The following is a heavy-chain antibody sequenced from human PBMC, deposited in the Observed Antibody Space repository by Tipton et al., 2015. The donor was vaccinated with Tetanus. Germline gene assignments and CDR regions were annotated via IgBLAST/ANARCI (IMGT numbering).Heavy chain of an antibody. CDR1: GGSISSSSYY. CDR3: AREAGYYGLNAFDI. J-gene: IGHJ3*02. D-gene: IGHD3-10*01. CDR2: IYTSGST. Sequence: LRLSCTVSGGSISSSSYYWGWIRQPAGKGLEWIGRIYTSGSTNYNPSLKSRVTMSVDTSKNQFSLKLSSVTAADTAVYYCAREAGYYGLNAFDIWGQGTMVTVSS. V-gene: IGHV4-61*02.